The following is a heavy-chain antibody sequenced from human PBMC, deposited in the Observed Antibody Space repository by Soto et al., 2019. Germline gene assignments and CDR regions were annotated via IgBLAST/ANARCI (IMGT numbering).Heavy chain of an antibody. J-gene: IGHJ6*03. CDR2: IIPILGIA. CDR1: GGTFSSYT. CDR3: ARAGYYGLGSSSRGYYYYHMYV. Sequence: SVRVSCKASGGTFSSYTISWVRQAPGQGLEWMGRIIPILGIANYAQKFQGRVTITADKSTSTAYMELSSLRSEDTAVYYCARAGYYGLGSSSRGYYYYHMYVWAKGTTVTVSS. V-gene: IGHV1-69*02. D-gene: IGHD3-10*01.